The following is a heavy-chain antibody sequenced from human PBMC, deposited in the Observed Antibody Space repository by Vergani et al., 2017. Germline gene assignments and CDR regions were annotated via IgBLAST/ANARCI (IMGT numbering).Heavy chain of an antibody. CDR3: ARVAGYQLLYGYYFDY. Sequence: QVQLVQSGAEVKKPGASVKVSCKASGYTFTGYYIHRVRQAPGQGLGWMGWINPNSGGTNYAQKFQGRVTMARDTSISTAYMELSRLRSDDTAVYYCARVAGYQLLYGYYFDYWGQGTLVTVSS. J-gene: IGHJ4*02. V-gene: IGHV1-2*02. CDR2: INPNSGGT. D-gene: IGHD2-2*02. CDR1: GYTFTGYY.